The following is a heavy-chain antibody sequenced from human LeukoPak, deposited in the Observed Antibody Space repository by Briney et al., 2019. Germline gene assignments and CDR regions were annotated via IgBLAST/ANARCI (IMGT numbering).Heavy chain of an antibody. J-gene: IGHJ4*02. V-gene: IGHV3-30-3*01. CDR3: AREGVEIVVVTTYYFDY. CDR2: ISYDGSNK. D-gene: IGHD3-22*01. CDR1: GFTFSSYA. Sequence: PGRSLRLSCAAPGFTFSSYAMHWVRQAPGKGLEWVAVISYDGSNKYYADSVKGRFTISRDNSKNTLYLQMNSLRAEDTAVYYCAREGVEIVVVTTYYFDYWGQGTLVTVSS.